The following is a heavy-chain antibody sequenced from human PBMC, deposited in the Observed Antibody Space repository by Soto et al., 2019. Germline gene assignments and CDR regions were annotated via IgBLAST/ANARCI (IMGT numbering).Heavy chain of an antibody. CDR3: ARDIVVVVAATPGLYYYYGMDV. Sequence: GGSLRLSCAASGFTFSSYEMNWVRQAPGKGLEWVSYISSSGSTIYYADSVKGRFTISRDNAKNSLYLQMNSLRAEDTAVYYCARDIVVVVAATPGLYYYYGMDVWGQGTTVTVSS. J-gene: IGHJ6*02. CDR1: GFTFSSYE. V-gene: IGHV3-48*03. D-gene: IGHD2-15*01. CDR2: ISSSGSTI.